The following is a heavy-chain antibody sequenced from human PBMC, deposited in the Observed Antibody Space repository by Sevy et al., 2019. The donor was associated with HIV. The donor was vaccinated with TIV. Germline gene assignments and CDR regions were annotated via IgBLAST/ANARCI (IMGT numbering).Heavy chain of an antibody. Sequence: GGSLRLSCAASGFSFSSYSVSWVRQAPGKGLEWVASIGSSNSSIYYADSVKGRFTISRDKAKNSLFLHMNTLRAEDTAVYYCARSYSSSWYILYYFEYWGQGTPVTVSS. D-gene: IGHD6-13*01. V-gene: IGHV3-21*01. J-gene: IGHJ4*02. CDR3: ARSYSSSWYILYYFEY. CDR2: IGSSNSSI. CDR1: GFSFSSYS.